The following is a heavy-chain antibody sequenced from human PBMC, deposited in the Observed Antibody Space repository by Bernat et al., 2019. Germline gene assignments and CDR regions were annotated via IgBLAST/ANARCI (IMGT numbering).Heavy chain of an antibody. CDR1: GGTFSSYA. CDR3: AIKDCSGGSCYSPNFLSYYYGMDV. V-gene: IGHV1-69*15. Sequence: QVQLVQSGAEVKKPGSSVKVSCKASGGTFSSYAISWVRQAPGQGLEWMGRIIPIFGTANYAQKFQGRVTITADESTSTAYMELSSLRSEDTAVYYCAIKDCSGGSCYSPNFLSYYYGMDVWGQGTTVTVSS. D-gene: IGHD2-15*01. CDR2: IIPIFGTA. J-gene: IGHJ6*02.